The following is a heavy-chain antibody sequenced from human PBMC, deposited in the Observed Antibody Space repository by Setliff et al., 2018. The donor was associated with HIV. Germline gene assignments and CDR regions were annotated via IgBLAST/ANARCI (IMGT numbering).Heavy chain of an antibody. D-gene: IGHD3-22*01. CDR2: IYHSGTT. CDR1: GYSISSGYY. CDR3: ASLQFTYYYDSSGFGSDPFDI. Sequence: PSETLSLTCAVSGYSISSGYYWGWIRQPPGKGLEWVGSIYHSGTTYYNPSLKSRVTISVDTSKDQFSLKLSSVTAADTAVYYCASLQFTYYYDSSGFGSDPFDIWGQGTMVTVSS. J-gene: IGHJ3*02. V-gene: IGHV4-38-2*01.